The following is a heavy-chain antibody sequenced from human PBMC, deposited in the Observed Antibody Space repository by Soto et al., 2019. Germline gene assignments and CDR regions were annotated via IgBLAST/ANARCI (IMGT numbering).Heavy chain of an antibody. D-gene: IGHD3-9*01. V-gene: IGHV4-34*01. CDR1: GGSFSGYY. CDR3: ARDTPRQLRYFDWLPNYYYYGMDV. CDR2: INHSGST. J-gene: IGHJ6*02. Sequence: SETLSLTCAVYGGSFSGYYWSWIRQPPGKGLEWIGEINHSGSTNYNPSLKSRVTISVDTSKNQFSLKLSSVTAADTAVYYCARDTPRQLRYFDWLPNYYYYGMDVWGQGTTVTVSS.